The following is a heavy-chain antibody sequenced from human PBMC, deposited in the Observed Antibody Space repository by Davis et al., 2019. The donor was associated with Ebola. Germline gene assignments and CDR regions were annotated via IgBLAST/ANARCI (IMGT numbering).Heavy chain of an antibody. CDR2: IWYDGSNK. J-gene: IGHJ4*02. D-gene: IGHD1-26*01. V-gene: IGHV3-33*03. CDR3: TTDQSGSYYENY. Sequence: PGGSLRLSCAASGFTFSSYGMHWVRQAPGKGLEWVAVIWYDGSNKYYADSVKGRFTISRDNAKNSLYLQMNSLRSEDTAVYYCTTDQSGSYYENYWGQGTLVTVSS. CDR1: GFTFSSYG.